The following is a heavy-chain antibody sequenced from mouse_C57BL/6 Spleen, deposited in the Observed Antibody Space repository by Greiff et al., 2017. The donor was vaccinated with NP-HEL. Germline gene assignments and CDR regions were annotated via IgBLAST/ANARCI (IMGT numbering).Heavy chain of an antibody. CDR2: IYPGSGNT. Sequence: VQLQQSRPELVKPGASVKISCKASGYSFTSYYIHWVKQRPGQGLEWIGWIYPGSGNTKYNEKFKGKATLTADTSSSTAYMQLSSLTSEDSAVYYCARLLWPTGAMDYWGQGTSVTVSS. V-gene: IGHV1-66*01. CDR1: GYSFTSYY. D-gene: IGHD2-1*01. J-gene: IGHJ4*01. CDR3: ARLLWPTGAMDY.